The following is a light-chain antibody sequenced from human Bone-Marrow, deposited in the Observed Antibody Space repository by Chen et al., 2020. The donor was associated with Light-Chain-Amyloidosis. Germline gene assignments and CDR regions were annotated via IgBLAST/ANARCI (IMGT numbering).Light chain of an antibody. CDR2: RDT. CDR3: QSADSSGTYEVI. J-gene: IGLJ2*01. CDR1: DLPTKY. V-gene: IGLV3-25*03. Sequence: SYELTQPPSATVSPGQTARITCSGDDLPTKYAYWYQQKPGQAPVLVIHRDTERPSGISERFSGDSSGTTATLTISGVQAEDEADYHCQSADSSGTYEVIFGGGTKLTVL.